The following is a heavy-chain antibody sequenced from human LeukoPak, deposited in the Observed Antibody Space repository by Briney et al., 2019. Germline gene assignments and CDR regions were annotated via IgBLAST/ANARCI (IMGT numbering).Heavy chain of an antibody. V-gene: IGHV1-69*04. D-gene: IGHD2-2*01. CDR2: IIPILGIA. CDR1: GGTFSSYA. CDR3: ARHPVVPAAPFDY. Sequence: ASVKVSCKASGGTFSSYAISWVRQAPGQGLEWMGRIIPILGIANYAQKFQGRVTITADKSTSTAYMELSSLRSEDTAVYYCARHPVVPAAPFDYWGQGTLVTVPS. J-gene: IGHJ4*01.